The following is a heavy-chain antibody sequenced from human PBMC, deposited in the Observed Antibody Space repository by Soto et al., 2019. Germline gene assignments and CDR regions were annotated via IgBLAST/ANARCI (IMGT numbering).Heavy chain of an antibody. Sequence: EVQLVESGGDLVQPGGSLRRSCAASGFIFSDYTMTWVRQAPGRGLEFVSHISSSGDAIFYAESVKGRFTVSRDNAKNSLYLQMNSLRDDDTAVYFCARDHGGSTWFVGVYYFFGMDVWGQGTAVTVSS. J-gene: IGHJ6*02. V-gene: IGHV3-48*02. CDR3: ARDHGGSTWFVGVYYFFGMDV. CDR2: ISSSGDAI. CDR1: GFIFSDYT. D-gene: IGHD6-13*01.